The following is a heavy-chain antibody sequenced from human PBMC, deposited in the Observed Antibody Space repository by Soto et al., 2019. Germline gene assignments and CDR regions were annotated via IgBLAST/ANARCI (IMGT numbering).Heavy chain of an antibody. CDR2: INAGNGNT. V-gene: IGHV1-3*01. J-gene: IGHJ4*02. D-gene: IGHD3-3*01. CDR3: AREEYDFWSGYYPLGY. CDR1: GYTFTSYA. Sequence: QVQLVQSGAEVKKPGASVKVSCKASGYTFTSYAMHWVRQAPGQRLEWMGWINAGNGNTKYSQKFQGRVTITRDTSASTAYMELSSLRSEDTAVYYCAREEYDFWSGYYPLGYWGQGTLVTVSS.